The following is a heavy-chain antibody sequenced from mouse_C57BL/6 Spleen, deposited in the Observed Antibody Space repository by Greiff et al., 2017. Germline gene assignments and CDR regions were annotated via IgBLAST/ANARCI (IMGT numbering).Heavy chain of an antibody. CDR3: ARIGITTVVARGFDY. Sequence: QVQLKQPGAELVKPGASVKLSCKASGYTFTSYWMQWVKQRPGQGLEWIGEIDPSDSYTNYNQKFKGKATLTVDTSSSTAYMQLSSLTSEDSAVYYCARIGITTVVARGFDYWGQGTTLTVSS. J-gene: IGHJ2*01. D-gene: IGHD1-1*01. CDR1: GYTFTSYW. CDR2: IDPSDSYT. V-gene: IGHV1-50*01.